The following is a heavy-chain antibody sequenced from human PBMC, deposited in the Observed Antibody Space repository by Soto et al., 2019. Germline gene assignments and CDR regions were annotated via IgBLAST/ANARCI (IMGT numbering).Heavy chain of an antibody. J-gene: IGHJ4*02. V-gene: IGHV1-18*01. CDR2: ISAYNGNT. Sequence: QVQLVQSGAEVKKPGASVKVSCKASGYTFTSYGISWVRQAPGQGLEWMGWISAYNGNTNYAQKLQGRVTMTPDTSTSTAYMELSSLRSDDTAVYYCGRVWAAAGPFDCWGQVTLVTVSS. CDR1: GYTFTSYG. D-gene: IGHD6-13*01. CDR3: GRVWAAAGPFDC.